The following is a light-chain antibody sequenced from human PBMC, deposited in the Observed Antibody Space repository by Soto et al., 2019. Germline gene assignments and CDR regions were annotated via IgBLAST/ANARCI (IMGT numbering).Light chain of an antibody. CDR2: DAS. J-gene: IGKJ2*01. Sequence: DIQMTQSPSSIFTSXGDCVTITXXASQRISSWLAWYQQKPGKAPKLLIYDASSLESGVPSRFSGSGSGTEFTLTISSLQPDDFATYYCQQYNSYLYTFGQGTKVDIK. CDR3: QQYNSYLYT. CDR1: QRISSW. V-gene: IGKV1-5*01.